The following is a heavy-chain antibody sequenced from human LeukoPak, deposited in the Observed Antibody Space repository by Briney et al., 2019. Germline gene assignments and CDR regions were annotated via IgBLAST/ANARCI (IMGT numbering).Heavy chain of an antibody. D-gene: IGHD6-19*01. J-gene: IGHJ4*02. V-gene: IGHV1-8*02. CDR2: MNPNSGNT. CDR1: GYTFTGYY. CDR3: ARTVAGTLIDY. Sequence: ASVKVSCKASGYTFTGYYMHWVRQAPGQGLEWMGWMNPNSGNTGYAQKFQGRVTMTRNTSISTAYMELSSLRSENTAVYYCARTVAGTLIDYWGQGTLVTVSS.